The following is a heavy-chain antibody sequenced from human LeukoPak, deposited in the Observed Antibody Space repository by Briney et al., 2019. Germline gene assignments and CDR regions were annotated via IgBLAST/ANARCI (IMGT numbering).Heavy chain of an antibody. V-gene: IGHV3-30-3*01. CDR1: GFTFSSYA. CDR2: ISYDGSNK. Sequence: GGSLRLSCAASGFTFSSYAMHWVRQAPGKGLEWVAVISYDGSNKYYADSVKGRFTISRDNSKNTLYLQMNSLRAEDTAVYYCARDLGSSSSHYWGQGTLVTVSS. D-gene: IGHD6-6*01. CDR3: ARDLGSSSSHY. J-gene: IGHJ4*02.